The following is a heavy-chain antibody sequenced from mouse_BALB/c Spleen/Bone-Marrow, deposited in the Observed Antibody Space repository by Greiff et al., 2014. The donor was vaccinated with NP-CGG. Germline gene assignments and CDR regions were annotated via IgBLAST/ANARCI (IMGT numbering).Heavy chain of an antibody. Sequence: DVKLQESGAELVKPGASVKLSCTASGFNIKDTYMHWVKQRPEQGLERIGRIDPANGNTKYDPKFQGKATITADTSSNTAYLQLSSLTSEDTAVYYCARYDYGWYFYVWGAGTTVTVSS. CDR3: ARYDYGWYFYV. CDR1: GFNIKDTY. J-gene: IGHJ1*01. CDR2: IDPANGNT. V-gene: IGHV14-3*02. D-gene: IGHD1-1*01.